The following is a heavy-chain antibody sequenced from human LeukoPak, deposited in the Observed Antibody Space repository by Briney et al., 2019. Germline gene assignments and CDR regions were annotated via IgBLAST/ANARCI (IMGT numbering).Heavy chain of an antibody. D-gene: IGHD2/OR15-2a*01. Sequence: GGSLRLSCAASGFTFSSYGMHWVRQAPGKGLEWVTVISYDGSSKDYADSVKGRFTISRDNAKNTVYLQMNSLRVEDTAVYYCARDLSSDYWGQGTQVTVSS. CDR1: GFTFSSYG. CDR2: ISYDGSSK. J-gene: IGHJ4*02. V-gene: IGHV3-30*12. CDR3: ARDLSSDY.